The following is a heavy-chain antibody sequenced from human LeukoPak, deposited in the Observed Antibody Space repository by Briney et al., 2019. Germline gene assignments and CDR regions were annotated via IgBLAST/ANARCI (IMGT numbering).Heavy chain of an antibody. V-gene: IGHV6-1*01. CDR2: TYYRSKWYN. D-gene: IGHD1-26*01. J-gene: IGHJ4*02. CDR3: AREVGAPHYDY. Sequence: SQTLSLTCAVSGDTVSSNSAAWNWIRQAQSRGPEWLGRTYYRSKWYNDYAVSVKSRITINPDTSKNQFSLQLNSVTPEDTAVYYCAREVGAPHYDYWGQGTLVTVSS. CDR1: GDTVSSNSAA.